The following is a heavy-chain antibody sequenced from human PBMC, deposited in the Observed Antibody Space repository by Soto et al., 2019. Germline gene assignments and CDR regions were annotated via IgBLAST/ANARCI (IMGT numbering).Heavy chain of an antibody. Sequence: QVQLVQSGAEVKKPGSSVKVSCKASGGTFSSYAISWVRQAPGQGLECMGGIIPIFGTANYAQKFQGRVTITADESTSTAYMELSSLRSEDTAVYYCARVSGPQLWLLLAFDPWGQGTLVTVSS. CDR1: GGTFSSYA. J-gene: IGHJ5*02. CDR3: ARVSGPQLWLLLAFDP. D-gene: IGHD5-18*01. CDR2: IIPIFGTA. V-gene: IGHV1-69*01.